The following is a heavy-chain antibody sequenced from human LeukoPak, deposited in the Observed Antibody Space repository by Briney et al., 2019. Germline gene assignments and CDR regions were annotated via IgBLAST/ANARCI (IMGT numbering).Heavy chain of an antibody. V-gene: IGHV3-30*02. CDR3: PLRGYSYGPYYFDY. CDR2: IRYDGSNK. Sequence: GGSLRLSCAASGFTFSSYGMHWVRQAPGKGLEWVAFIRYDGSNKYYADSVKGRFTISRDNSKNTLYLQMNSLRAEDTAVYYCPLRGYSYGPYYFDYWGQGTLVTVSS. J-gene: IGHJ4*02. D-gene: IGHD5-18*01. CDR1: GFTFSSYG.